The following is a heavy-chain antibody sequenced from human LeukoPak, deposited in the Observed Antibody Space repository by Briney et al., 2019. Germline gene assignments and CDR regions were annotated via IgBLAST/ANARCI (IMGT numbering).Heavy chain of an antibody. D-gene: IGHD5-18*01. CDR1: GYTFTGYY. J-gene: IGHJ5*02. CDR2: INSNSGGT. CDR3: ARDTAMVTYWFDP. Sequence: ATLKVSCKASGYTFTGYYMHWVRQAPGQGLEWMGWINSNSGGTNYAQKFQGRVTMTRDTSISTAYMELSRLRSDDTAVYYCARDTAMVTYWFDPWGQGTLVTVPP. V-gene: IGHV1-2*02.